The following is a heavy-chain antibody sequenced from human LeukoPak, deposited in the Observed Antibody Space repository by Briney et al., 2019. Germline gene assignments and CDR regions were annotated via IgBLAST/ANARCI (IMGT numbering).Heavy chain of an antibody. CDR2: IIPIFGIA. D-gene: IGHD2-2*02. J-gene: IGHJ6*02. V-gene: IGHV1-69*04. Sequence: SVKVSCKASGGTFSSYAISWVRQAPGQGLEWMGRIIPIFGIANYAQKFQGRVTITADKSTSTAYMELSSLRSEDTAVYYCAMVGYCSSTSCYKGAEDYYYGMDVWGQGTTVTVSS. CDR3: AMVGYCSSTSCYKGAEDYYYGMDV. CDR1: GGTFSSYA.